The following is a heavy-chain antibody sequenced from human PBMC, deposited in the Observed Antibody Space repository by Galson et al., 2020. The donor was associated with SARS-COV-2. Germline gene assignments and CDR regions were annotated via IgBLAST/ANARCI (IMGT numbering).Heavy chain of an antibody. V-gene: IGHV2-70*04. CDR3: AWSPRVTTTYYFDN. J-gene: IGHJ4*02. Sequence: SGPTLVKPTQTLTLTCTFSGFSLTTSGVRVSWIRQPPGKALEWLGRIDWDDDKYYTTSLKTRLTISKDTSKNQVVLTMTNMDPVDTATYYCAWSPRVTTTYYFDNWGQGTLVTVSS. CDR2: IDWDDDK. CDR1: GFSLTTSGVR. D-gene: IGHD4-17*01.